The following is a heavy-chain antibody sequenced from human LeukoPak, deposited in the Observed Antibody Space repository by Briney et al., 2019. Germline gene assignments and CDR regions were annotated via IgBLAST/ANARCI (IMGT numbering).Heavy chain of an antibody. CDR3: ARGGWGRYYFDY. CDR2: ISAYNGNT. D-gene: IGHD3-16*01. V-gene: IGHV1-18*01. J-gene: IGHJ4*02. CDR1: GYTFTSYG. Sequence: ASVKVSFKASGYTFTSYGISWVRQAPGQGLEWMGWISAYNGNTNYAQELQGRVTITTDTSTSTAYMELRSLRSDDTAVYYCARGGWGRYYFDYWGQGTLVTVSS.